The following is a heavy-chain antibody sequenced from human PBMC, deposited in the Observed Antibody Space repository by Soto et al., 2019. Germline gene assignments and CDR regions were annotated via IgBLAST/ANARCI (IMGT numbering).Heavy chain of an antibody. Sequence: SETLSLTCTVSGGSISSYYWSWIRQPPGKGLEWIGYIYYSGSTNYNPSLKSRVTISVDTSKNQFSLKLSSVTAADTAVYYCARGGLLWFGELHPTEENWFDPWGQGTLVTVSS. CDR2: IYYSGST. V-gene: IGHV4-59*08. D-gene: IGHD3-10*01. J-gene: IGHJ5*02. CDR1: GGSISSYY. CDR3: ARGGLLWFGELHPTEENWFDP.